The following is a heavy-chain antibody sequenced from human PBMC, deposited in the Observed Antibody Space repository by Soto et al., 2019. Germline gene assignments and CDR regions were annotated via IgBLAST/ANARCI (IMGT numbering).Heavy chain of an antibody. D-gene: IGHD2-15*01. CDR1: GFTFDDYA. J-gene: IGHJ4*02. CDR2: ISWNSGSI. Sequence: EVQLVESGGGLVQPGRSLRLSCAASGFTFDDYAMHWVRQAPGKGLEWVSGISWNSGSIGSADSVKGRFTISRDNAKNSLYLQMNSLRAEDTALYYCAKDTRYCSGGSCYTYFDYWGQGTLVTVSS. V-gene: IGHV3-9*01. CDR3: AKDTRYCSGGSCYTYFDY.